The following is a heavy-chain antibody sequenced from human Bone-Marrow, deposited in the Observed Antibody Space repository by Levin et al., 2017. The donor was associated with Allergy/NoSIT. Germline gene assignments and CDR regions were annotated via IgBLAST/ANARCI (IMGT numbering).Heavy chain of an antibody. J-gene: IGHJ4*02. Sequence: GGSLRLSCAASGFSFYDYGMHWVRQRPGKGPEWVSSITWNSGTIRYAESVKGRFSISRDNAKNSLYLEMNSLRPDDTAFYYCATDMDPGTSLNFASWRQGPRVTVSS. CDR2: ITWNSGTI. V-gene: IGHV3-9*01. D-gene: IGHD3-10*01. CDR3: ATDMDPGTSLNFAS. CDR1: GFSFYDYG.